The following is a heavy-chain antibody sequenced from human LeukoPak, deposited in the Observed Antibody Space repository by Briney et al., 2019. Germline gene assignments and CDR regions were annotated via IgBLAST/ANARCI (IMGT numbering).Heavy chain of an antibody. D-gene: IGHD5-24*01. CDR2: IYTSGST. CDR3: ARPGRQDAYNGHYWYFDL. J-gene: IGHJ2*01. V-gene: IGHV4-4*09. Sequence: SETLSLTCTVSGGSISSYYWSWIRQPPGKGLEWIGYIYTSGSTNYNPSLKSRVTISVDTSKNQFSLNLRSVTAADTAVYYCARPGRQDAYNGHYWYFDLWGRGTLVTVSS. CDR1: GGSISSYY.